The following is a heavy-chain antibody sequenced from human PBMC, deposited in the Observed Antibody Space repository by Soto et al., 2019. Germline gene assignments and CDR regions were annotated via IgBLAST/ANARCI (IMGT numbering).Heavy chain of an antibody. D-gene: IGHD3-10*01. V-gene: IGHV5-51*01. CDR3: ARGRYFMDV. J-gene: IGHJ6*03. CDR2: IYPGDSDT. CDR1: GYSFINYW. Sequence: GESLKISCRVSGYSFINYWIGWVRQMSGKGLEWVGIIYPGDSDTRYSPSFQGQVTISADKSISTAYLQWNTLKASDTAMYYCARGRYFMDVWGKGTTVTVSS.